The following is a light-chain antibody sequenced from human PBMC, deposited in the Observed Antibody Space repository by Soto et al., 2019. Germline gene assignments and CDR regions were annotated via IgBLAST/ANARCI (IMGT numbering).Light chain of an antibody. CDR3: LQDYNYPLT. CDR1: QDIGND. J-gene: IGKJ4*01. CDR2: GAS. Sequence: AIQMTQSPSSLSASVGDRVTITCRASQDIGNDLGWYQQKPGEAPKLLIFGASILQSGIPSRFSGSGSYTDFTLTISSLQPEDFATYYCLQDYNYPLTFGGGSKVEIK. V-gene: IGKV1-6*01.